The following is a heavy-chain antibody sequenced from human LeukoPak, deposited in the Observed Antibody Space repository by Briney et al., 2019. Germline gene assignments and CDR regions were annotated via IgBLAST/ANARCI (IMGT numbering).Heavy chain of an antibody. J-gene: IGHJ4*02. Sequence: ASVKVSCKASGYTFTGDYMHWVRQAPGQGLEWMGWINPNSGGTNYAQKFQGRVTMTRDTSISTAYMELSRLRSDDTAVYYCARPVSGDGTAATQFDYWGQGTLVTVSS. CDR1: GYTFTGDY. CDR2: INPNSGGT. CDR3: ARPVSGDGTAATQFDY. V-gene: IGHV1-2*02. D-gene: IGHD6-13*01.